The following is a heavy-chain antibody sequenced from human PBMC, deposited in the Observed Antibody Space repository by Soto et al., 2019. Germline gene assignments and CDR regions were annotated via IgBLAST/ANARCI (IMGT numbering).Heavy chain of an antibody. CDR2: IYWDDSK. D-gene: IGHD1-26*01. CDR3: AHAYGGRSLY. V-gene: IGHV2-5*02. CDR1: GFSLTTDRVG. J-gene: IGHJ4*02. Sequence: QITLKESGPTLVKPTQTLTLTCTFSGFSLTTDRVGVGWIRQPPGEALEWLAVIYWDDSKTYRPSLESRLTITKHTSKRQVALTMTNMDSLDTATYYCAHAYGGRSLYWGQGTLVTVSS.